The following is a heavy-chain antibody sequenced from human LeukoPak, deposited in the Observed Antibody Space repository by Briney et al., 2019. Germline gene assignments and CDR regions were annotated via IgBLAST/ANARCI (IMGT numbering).Heavy chain of an antibody. CDR1: GLTVSSNY. CDR2: LYSGGSA. J-gene: IGHJ6*02. Sequence: PGGSLRLSCAASGLTVSSNYMTWVRQAPGKGLEWVSVLYSGGSAYYTDSVKGRFTNSRDNSKNTLYLQMNSLRAEDTAVYYCAAPEAALHSAYDDLYYYYGMDVWGQGTTVTVSS. V-gene: IGHV3-66*01. CDR3: AAPEAALHSAYDDLYYYYGMDV. D-gene: IGHD5-12*01.